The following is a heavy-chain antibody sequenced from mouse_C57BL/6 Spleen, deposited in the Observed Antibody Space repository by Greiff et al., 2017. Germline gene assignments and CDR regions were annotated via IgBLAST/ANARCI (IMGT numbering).Heavy chain of an antibody. CDR1: GYAFSSSW. J-gene: IGHJ1*03. Sequence: VQLQQSGPELVKPGASVKISCKASGYAFSSSWMNWVKQRPGKGLEWIGRIYPGDGDTNYNGKFKGKATLTADKSSSTAYMQLSSLTSEDSAVYFCARFYCGSSYGYCDVWGTGTTVTVAS. V-gene: IGHV1-82*01. CDR3: ARFYCGSSYGYCDV. CDR2: IYPGDGDT. D-gene: IGHD1-1*01.